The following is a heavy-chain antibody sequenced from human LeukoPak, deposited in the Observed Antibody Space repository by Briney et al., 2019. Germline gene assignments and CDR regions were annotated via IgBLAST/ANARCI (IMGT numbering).Heavy chain of an antibody. D-gene: IGHD3-9*01. Sequence: LEWVSVMYSGGSTYYADSVKGRFTISRDNSKNTLYLQINSLRAEDTAVYYCARDLKNDYWGQGTLVTVSS. CDR2: MYSGGST. CDR3: ARDLKNDY. V-gene: IGHV3-53*01. J-gene: IGHJ4*02.